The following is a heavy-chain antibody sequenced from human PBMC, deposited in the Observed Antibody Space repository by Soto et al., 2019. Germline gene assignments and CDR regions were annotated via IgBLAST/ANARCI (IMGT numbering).Heavy chain of an antibody. V-gene: IGHV4-39*07. Sequence: PSETLSLTCTVSGASISTSIYYWGWIRQPPGKGLEWIGTIYYSGSTYYNPSLKSRVTISVDTSKNQFSLKLSSVTAADTAVYYCARDGGSTYYDFWSGLNWFDPWGQG. CDR2: IYYSGST. CDR1: GASISTSIYY. D-gene: IGHD3-3*01. CDR3: ARDGGSTYYDFWSGLNWFDP. J-gene: IGHJ5*02.